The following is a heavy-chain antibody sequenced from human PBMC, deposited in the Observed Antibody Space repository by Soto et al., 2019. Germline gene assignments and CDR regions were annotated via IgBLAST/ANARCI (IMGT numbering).Heavy chain of an antibody. J-gene: IGHJ4*02. CDR2: ISANNGNT. CDR1: GYTFTTFG. CDR3: ARGCSGGGCYSGKAYFDY. Sequence: ASVKVSCKASGYTFTTFGISWVRQAPGQALEWVGWISANNGNTKYIQKFQGRDSLTTETSASTAYMELRSLRSDDTAVYYCARGCSGGGCYSGKAYFDYWGPGTLVTVSS. V-gene: IGHV1-18*01. D-gene: IGHD2-15*01.